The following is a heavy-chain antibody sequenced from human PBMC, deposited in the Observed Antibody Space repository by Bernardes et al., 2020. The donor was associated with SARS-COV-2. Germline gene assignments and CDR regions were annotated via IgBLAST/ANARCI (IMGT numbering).Heavy chain of an antibody. CDR2: IYWDDDK. D-gene: IGHD4-17*01. CDR1: GFSLSTSGVA. CDR3: AHRLDWSDYGFDY. Sequence: SGPTLVKPTQTLTLTCILSGFSLSTSGVAVGWIRQPPGEALEWLALIYWDDDKRFNPSLKSRLTITKGTSENQVVLTMTNMDPEDTATYYCAHRLDWSDYGFDYWGQGTLVTVSS. J-gene: IGHJ4*02. V-gene: IGHV2-5*02.